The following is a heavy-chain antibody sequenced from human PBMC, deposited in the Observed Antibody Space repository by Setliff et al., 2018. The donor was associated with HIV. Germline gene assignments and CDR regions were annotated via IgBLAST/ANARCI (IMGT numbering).Heavy chain of an antibody. CDR1: GGTFSSYA. V-gene: IGHV1-69*05. J-gene: IGHJ4*02. Sequence: SVKVSCKASGGTFSSYAISWVRQAPGQGLEWMGGIIPIFGTANYAQKFQGRVTITTDESTSTAYMELSSLRSEDTAVYYCAKEVGGSYALGSKVLDSWGQGTLVTVSS. CDR3: AKEVGGSYALGSKVLDS. D-gene: IGHD3-16*01. CDR2: IIPIFGTA.